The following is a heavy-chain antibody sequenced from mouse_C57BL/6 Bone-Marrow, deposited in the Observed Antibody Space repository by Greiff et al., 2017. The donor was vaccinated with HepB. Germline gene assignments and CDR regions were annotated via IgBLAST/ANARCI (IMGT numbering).Heavy chain of an antibody. Sequence: LQESGPELVKPGASVKISCKASGYAFSSSWMNWVKQRPGKGLEWIGRIYPGDGDTNYNGKFKGKATLTADKSSSPAYMQLSSLTSEDSAVSCFAVYVNYDYWGQGTTLTVSA. CDR3: AVYVNYDY. J-gene: IGHJ2*01. CDR1: GYAFSSSW. V-gene: IGHV1-82*01. CDR2: IYPGDGDT. D-gene: IGHD2-1*01.